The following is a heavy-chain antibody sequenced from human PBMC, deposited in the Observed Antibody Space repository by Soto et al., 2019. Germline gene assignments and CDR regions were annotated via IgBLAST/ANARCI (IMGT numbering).Heavy chain of an antibody. J-gene: IGHJ6*02. CDR2: ISAYNGNT. Sequence: QVQLVQSGAEVKKPGASVKVSCKASGYTFTSYGISWVRQAPGQGLEWMGWISAYNGNTNYAQKLLGRVTMTTDTSKSTAYMELRSLRSDDTAVYYCASGGIAVAVYCSCGMDVWGQGTTVTVSS. V-gene: IGHV1-18*01. CDR3: ASGGIAVAVYCSCGMDV. CDR1: GYTFTSYG. D-gene: IGHD6-19*01.